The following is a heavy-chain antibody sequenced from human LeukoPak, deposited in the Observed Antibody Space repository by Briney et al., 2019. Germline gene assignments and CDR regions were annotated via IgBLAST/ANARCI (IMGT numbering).Heavy chain of an antibody. CDR3: ARGFVVITMIVDYYYYGMDV. D-gene: IGHD3-22*01. CDR2: IWYDGSNK. V-gene: IGHV3-33*01. Sequence: GGSLRLSCAASGFTFSSYGMHWVRQAPGKGLEWVAVIWYDGSNKYYADSVKGRFTISRDNSKNTLYLQMNSLRAEDTAVYYCARGFVVITMIVDYYYYGMDVWGQGTTVTVSS. J-gene: IGHJ6*02. CDR1: GFTFSSYG.